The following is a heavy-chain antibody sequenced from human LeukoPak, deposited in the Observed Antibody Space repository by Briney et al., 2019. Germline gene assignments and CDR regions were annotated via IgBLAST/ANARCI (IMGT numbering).Heavy chain of an antibody. D-gene: IGHD3-10*02. Sequence: SETLSLTCAVSGYSNSSGYYWGWIRQPPGKGLEWIGSIYHSGSTYYNPSLKSRVTISVDTSKNQFSLKLSSVTAADTAVYYCARLLTRFGEYYFDYWGQGTLVTVSS. V-gene: IGHV4-38-2*01. J-gene: IGHJ4*02. CDR2: IYHSGST. CDR3: ARLLTRFGEYYFDY. CDR1: GYSNSSGYY.